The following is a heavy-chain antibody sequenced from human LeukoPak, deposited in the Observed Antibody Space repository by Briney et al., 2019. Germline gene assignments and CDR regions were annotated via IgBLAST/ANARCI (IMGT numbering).Heavy chain of an antibody. CDR2: ISGSSTYI. Sequence: GGSLRLSCAASGFTFSRNSMNWVRQVPGKGLEWVSSISGSSTYIYYADSVKGRFTISRDNAKNSVYLQMNSLRVEDTAVYYCAKTYSRESGYDFFFHYWGQGTRVTVSS. CDR1: GFTFSRNS. CDR3: AKTYSRESGYDFFFHY. J-gene: IGHJ4*02. D-gene: IGHD5-12*01. V-gene: IGHV3-21*01.